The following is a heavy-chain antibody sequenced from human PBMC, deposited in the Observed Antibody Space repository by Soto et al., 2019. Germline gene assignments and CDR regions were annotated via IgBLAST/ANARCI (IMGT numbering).Heavy chain of an antibody. D-gene: IGHD3-10*01. J-gene: IGHJ4*02. CDR3: ARAAGKGFWELYVAY. Sequence: QVQLVESGGGVVQPGRSLRLSCAASGFTFSSYAMHWVRQAPGKGLEWVAVISYDGSNKYYAESVKGRFTISRDNSKNTLYLQMNSLRAEDTAVYYCARAAGKGFWELYVAYWGQGTLVTVSS. CDR1: GFTFSSYA. CDR2: ISYDGSNK. V-gene: IGHV3-30-3*01.